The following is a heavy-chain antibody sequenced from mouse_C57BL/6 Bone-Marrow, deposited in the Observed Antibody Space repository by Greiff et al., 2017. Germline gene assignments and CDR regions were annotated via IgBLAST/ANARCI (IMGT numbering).Heavy chain of an antibody. V-gene: IGHV2-2*01. CDR1: GFSLTSYG. J-gene: IGHJ2*01. CDR2: IWSGGST. CDR3: ARVTTVVHFDY. Sequence: VMLVESGPGLVQPSQSLSITCTVSGFSLTSYGVPWVRQSPGKGLEWLGVIWSGGSTDYNAAFISRLSISKDNSKSQVFFKLKSLQADDTAIYYCARVTTVVHFDYGGQGTTLTGSS. D-gene: IGHD1-1*01.